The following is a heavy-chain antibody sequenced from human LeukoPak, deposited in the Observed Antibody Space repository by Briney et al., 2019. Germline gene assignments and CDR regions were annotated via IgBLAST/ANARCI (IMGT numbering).Heavy chain of an antibody. CDR1: GFTFSNNA. CDR2: ISYDGSNK. CDR3: ATGDINYYDSSGYPY. Sequence: GGSLRLSCAASGFTFSNNAMHWVRQAPGKGLEWVALISYDGSNKHYADSVKGRFTISRDNAKNSLYLQMNSLRAEDTAVYYCATGDINYYDSSGYPYWGQGTLVTVSS. V-gene: IGHV3-30*03. J-gene: IGHJ4*02. D-gene: IGHD3-22*01.